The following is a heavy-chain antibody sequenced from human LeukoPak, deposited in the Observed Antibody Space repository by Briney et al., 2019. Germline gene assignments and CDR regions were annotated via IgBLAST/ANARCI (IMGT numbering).Heavy chain of an antibody. CDR2: ISSSSSTI. CDR1: GFTFSSYS. CDR3: ARVYRKHWPAAY. Sequence: GGSLRLSCAASGFTFSSYSMNWVRQAPGKGLEWVSYISSSSSTIYYADSVKGRFTISRDNAKNSLYLQMYSLRAEDTAVYYCARVYRKHWPAAYWGQGTLGTVSS. V-gene: IGHV3-48*04. J-gene: IGHJ4*02. D-gene: IGHD1-14*01.